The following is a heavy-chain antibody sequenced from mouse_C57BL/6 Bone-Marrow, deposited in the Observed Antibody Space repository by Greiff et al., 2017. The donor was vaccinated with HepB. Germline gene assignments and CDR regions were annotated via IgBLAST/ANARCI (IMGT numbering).Heavy chain of an antibody. J-gene: IGHJ2*01. CDR2: ISDGGSYT. V-gene: IGHV5-4*01. CDR1: GFTFSSYA. D-gene: IGHD2-3*01. Sequence: EVKLVESGGGLVKPGVSLKLSCAASGFTFSSYAMSWVRQTPEKRLEWVATISDGGSYTYYPDNVKGRFTISRDNAKNNLYLQMSHLKSEDTAMYCCARDLCYFDYWGQGTTLTVSS. CDR3: ARDLCYFDY.